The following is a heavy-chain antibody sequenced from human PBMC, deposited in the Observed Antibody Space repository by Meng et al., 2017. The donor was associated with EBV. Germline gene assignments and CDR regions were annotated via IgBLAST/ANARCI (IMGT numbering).Heavy chain of an antibody. V-gene: IGHV1-69*01. Sequence: LVECGAEVKKPGSSVKVSCKTSGGPFRYYAISWVRQAPGQGLEWLGGFLPRLGAPNYAQKFHGRVEITADESTSTHYMDLSSLRSEDTAIYYCASESGRGYTPDYWGQGTLVTVSS. J-gene: IGHJ4*02. CDR3: ASESGRGYTPDY. CDR1: GGPFRYYA. CDR2: FLPRLGAP. D-gene: IGHD3-10*01.